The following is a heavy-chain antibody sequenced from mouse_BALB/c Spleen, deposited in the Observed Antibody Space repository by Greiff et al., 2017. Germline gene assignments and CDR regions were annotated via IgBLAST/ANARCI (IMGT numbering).Heavy chain of an antibody. CDR2: ISNLAYSI. V-gene: IGHV5-15*02. CDR1: GFTFSDYG. J-gene: IGHJ4*01. CDR3: AREDYGSSFYAMDY. Sequence: DVMLVESGGGLVQPGGSRKLSCAASGFTFSDYGMAWVRQAPGKGPEWVAFISNLAYSIYYADTVTGRFTISRENAKNTLYLEMSSLRSEDTAMYYCAREDYGSSFYAMDYWGQGTSVTVSS. D-gene: IGHD1-1*01.